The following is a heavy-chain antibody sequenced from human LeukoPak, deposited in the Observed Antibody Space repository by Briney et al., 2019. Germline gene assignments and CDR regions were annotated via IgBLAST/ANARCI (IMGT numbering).Heavy chain of an antibody. CDR2: IIPIFGTA. J-gene: IGHJ4*02. V-gene: IGHV1-69*06. CDR3: ARVGYYDILTGYSL. Sequence: SVKVSCKASGGTFSSYAISWVRQAPGQGLEWMGGIIPIFGTANYAQKFQGKVTITADKSTSTAYMELSSLRSEDTAVYYCARVGYYDILTGYSLWGQGTLVTVSS. D-gene: IGHD3-9*01. CDR1: GGTFSSYA.